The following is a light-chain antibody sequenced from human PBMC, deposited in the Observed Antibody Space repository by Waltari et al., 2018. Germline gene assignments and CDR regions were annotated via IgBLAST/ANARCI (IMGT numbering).Light chain of an antibody. J-gene: IGLJ3*02. V-gene: IGLV4-69*01. CDR1: SGHSSYA. CDR3: QTWGTGIRGV. CDR2: LNSDGSH. Sequence: QLVLTQSPSASASLGASVKLTCTLSSGHSSYAIAWHQQQPEKGPRYLMTLNSDGSHSKGDGIPDRFSGSSSGAERYLTISSLQSEDEADYYCQTWGTGIRGVFGGGTKLTVL.